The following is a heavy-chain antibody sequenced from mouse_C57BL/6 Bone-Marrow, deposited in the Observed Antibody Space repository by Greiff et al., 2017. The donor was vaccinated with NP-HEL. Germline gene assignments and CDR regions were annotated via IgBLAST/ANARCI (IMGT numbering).Heavy chain of an antibody. J-gene: IGHJ1*03. CDR3: AREKYSNYVGWYFDV. Sequence: EVQLQQSGPELVKPGASVKISCKASGYTFTDYYMNWVKQSHGQSLEWIGDINPNNGGTSYNQKFKGKATLTVDTSSSTAYMELRSLTSEDSAVYYCAREKYSNYVGWYFDVWGTGTTVTVSS. D-gene: IGHD2-5*01. CDR1: GYTFTDYY. CDR2: INPNNGGT. V-gene: IGHV1-26*01.